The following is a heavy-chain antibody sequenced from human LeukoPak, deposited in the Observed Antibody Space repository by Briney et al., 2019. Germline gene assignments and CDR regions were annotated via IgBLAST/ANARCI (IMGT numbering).Heavy chain of an antibody. CDR3: AKQLGYCSDGSCYFPY. V-gene: IGHV3-30*18. CDR1: GFTFSSYG. Sequence: GGSLRLSCAASGFTFSSYGMHWVRQAPGKGLEWVAVISYDGSNKYYADSVKGRFTISRDNPKNTLYLQMNSLRAEDTAVYYCAKQLGYCSDGSCYFPYWGQGTLVTVSS. J-gene: IGHJ4*02. CDR2: ISYDGSNK. D-gene: IGHD2-15*01.